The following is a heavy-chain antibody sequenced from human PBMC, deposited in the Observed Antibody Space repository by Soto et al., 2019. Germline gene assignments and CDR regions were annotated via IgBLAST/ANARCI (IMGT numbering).Heavy chain of an antibody. J-gene: IGHJ3*02. D-gene: IGHD3-9*01. CDR2: IYYSGST. CDR3: ARVGDRRVLRYFDRLSNLYAFAI. Sequence: SETLSLTCTVSGRSISSGGYYGSWIRQHPGKGLEWIGYIYYSGSTYYNPSLKSRVTISVDTSKNQFSLKLSSVTAADTAVYYCARVGDRRVLRYFDRLSNLYAFAIWGQGTMVT. CDR1: GRSISSGGYY. V-gene: IGHV4-31*03.